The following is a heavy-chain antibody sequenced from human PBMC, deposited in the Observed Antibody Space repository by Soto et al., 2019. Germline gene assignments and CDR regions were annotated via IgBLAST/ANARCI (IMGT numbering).Heavy chain of an antibody. J-gene: IGHJ5*02. Sequence: QVQLVQSGAEVKKPGASVKDSCKASGYTFTSYDINWVRQATGQGLEWMGWMNPNSGNTAYAQKFLGRVTMTRNTSLSTAYVELSSLRSEDTAVYYCARERTRGFDPWGQGTLVTVSS. V-gene: IGHV1-8*01. CDR3: ARERTRGFDP. CDR1: GYTFTSYD. CDR2: MNPNSGNT.